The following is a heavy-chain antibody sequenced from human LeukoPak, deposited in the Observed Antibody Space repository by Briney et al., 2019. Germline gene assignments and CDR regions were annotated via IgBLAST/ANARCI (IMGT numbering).Heavy chain of an antibody. D-gene: IGHD3-22*01. J-gene: IGHJ3*02. CDR2: ISSSGSTI. Sequence: TGGSLRLSCAASGFTVSSNYMSWVRQAPGKGLEWVSYISSSGSTIYYADSVKGRFTISRDNAKNSLYLQMNSLRAEDTAVYYCAMAQGIVVADDAFDIWGQGTMVTVSS. V-gene: IGHV3-11*04. CDR3: AMAQGIVVADDAFDI. CDR1: GFTVSSNY.